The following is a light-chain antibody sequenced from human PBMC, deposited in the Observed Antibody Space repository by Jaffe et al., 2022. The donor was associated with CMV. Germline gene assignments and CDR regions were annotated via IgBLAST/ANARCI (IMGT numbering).Light chain of an antibody. CDR3: QHPGT. CDR1: QSVSGTY. CDR2: GAS. J-gene: IGKJ1*01. V-gene: IGKV3-20*01. Sequence: IVFTQSPGTLSLSPGERATLSCRASQSVSGTYLAWYQQKPGQAPRLLIYGASTRATGVPDRFSGSGSGMDFTLTIGRLEPEDFAVYYCQHPGTFGQGTRIDIK.